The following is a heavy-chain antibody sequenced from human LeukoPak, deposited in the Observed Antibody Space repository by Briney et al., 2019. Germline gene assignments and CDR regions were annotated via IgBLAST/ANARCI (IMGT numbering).Heavy chain of an antibody. CDR2: IKQDGSEK. V-gene: IGHV3-7*01. Sequence: PGGSLRLSCAASGFTFSSHAMSWVRKAPGKGLEWVANIKQDGSEKYYVDSVKGRFTISRDNAKNSLYLQMNSLRAEDTAVYYRARDGDSGYLVVFDYWGQGTLVTVSS. CDR3: ARDGDSGYLVVFDY. D-gene: IGHD5-12*01. J-gene: IGHJ4*02. CDR1: GFTFSSHA.